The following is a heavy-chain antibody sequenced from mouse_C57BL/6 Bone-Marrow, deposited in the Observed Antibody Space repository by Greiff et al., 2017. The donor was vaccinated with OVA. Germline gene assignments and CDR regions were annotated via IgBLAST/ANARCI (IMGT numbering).Heavy chain of an antibody. CDR3: ARTRFHDY. CDR2: INPNNGGT. CDR1: GYTFTDYY. Sequence: EVQLQQSGPELVKPGASVKISCKASGYTFTDYYMNWVKQSHGKSLEWIGDINPNNGGTSYNQKFKGKATLTVDKSSSTAYMELRSLTSEDSAVYYCARTRFHDYWGQGTTLTVSS. V-gene: IGHV1-26*01. D-gene: IGHD2-13*01. J-gene: IGHJ2*01.